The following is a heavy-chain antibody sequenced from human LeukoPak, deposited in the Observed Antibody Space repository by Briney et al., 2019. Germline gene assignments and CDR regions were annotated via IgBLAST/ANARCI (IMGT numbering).Heavy chain of an antibody. Sequence: GGSLRLSCAASGFTFSSYWMHWVRQAPGKGLVWVSRISSDGSSTSYADSVKGRFTISRDNAKNTLYLQMSSLRAEDTAVYYCARGTSSYDSSGYRVYYFDYWGQGTLVTVSS. J-gene: IGHJ4*02. CDR3: ARGTSSYDSSGYRVYYFDY. V-gene: IGHV3-74*01. CDR2: ISSDGSST. D-gene: IGHD3-22*01. CDR1: GFTFSSYW.